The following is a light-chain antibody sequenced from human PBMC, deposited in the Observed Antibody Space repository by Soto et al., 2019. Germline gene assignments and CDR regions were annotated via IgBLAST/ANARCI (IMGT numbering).Light chain of an antibody. V-gene: IGKV3-20*01. Sequence: EIVLTQSPGTLSLSPGDRATLSCRASQSGSATYLAWYQQKPGQAPRLLIYGASSRATGIPDRFSGSGSRTDFTLTISRLEPEDFAEYYCHQYGSSPYTFGQGNKLEIK. CDR3: HQYGSSPYT. CDR2: GAS. J-gene: IGKJ2*01. CDR1: QSGSATY.